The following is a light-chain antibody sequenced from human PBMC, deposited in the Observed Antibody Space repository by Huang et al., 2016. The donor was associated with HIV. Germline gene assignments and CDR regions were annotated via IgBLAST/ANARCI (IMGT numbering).Light chain of an antibody. Sequence: DIQMTQSPSSLSASVGDRVNITCRASQSITTYLNWYQKKPGKAPKLLIYRASTLQSGVPSRFSGSGSGADFTLTISTLQPEDFATYYCQQSYSTLPMYTFGQGTKLEIK. CDR3: QQSYSTLPMYT. V-gene: IGKV1-39*01. J-gene: IGKJ2*01. CDR2: RAS. CDR1: QSITTY.